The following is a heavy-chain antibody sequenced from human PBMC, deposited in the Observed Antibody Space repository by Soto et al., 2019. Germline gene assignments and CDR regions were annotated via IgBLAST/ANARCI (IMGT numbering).Heavy chain of an antibody. V-gene: IGHV3-23*01. Sequence: EVQVLESGGGLVQPGGSLRLSCEAPGFTFSDFAMSWFGQAPGKGLEWASRIYGGGNGPHYADSVKGRVTISRDNSKNTLYLQMNSLRAEDTAVYYCAKMEGMDPWAYSFDYWGQGTLVTVSS. D-gene: IGHD2-2*03. CDR3: AKMEGMDPWAYSFDY. J-gene: IGHJ4*02. CDR2: IYGGGNGP. CDR1: GFTFSDFA.